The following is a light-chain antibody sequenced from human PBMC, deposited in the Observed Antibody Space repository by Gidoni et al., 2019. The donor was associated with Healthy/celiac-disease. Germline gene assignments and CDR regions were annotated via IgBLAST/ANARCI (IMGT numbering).Light chain of an antibody. J-gene: IGKJ4*01. CDR1: QSVSSSY. Sequence: EIVLTQSPGTLSLSPGERATLSCRASQSVSSSYLAWYQQKPGQAPRLLISGSSSRATGIPDRFSGSGSGTDFTLTISRLDPEDFAVYYCQQYGSSPLTFXGXTKVEIK. CDR3: QQYGSSPLT. CDR2: GSS. V-gene: IGKV3-20*01.